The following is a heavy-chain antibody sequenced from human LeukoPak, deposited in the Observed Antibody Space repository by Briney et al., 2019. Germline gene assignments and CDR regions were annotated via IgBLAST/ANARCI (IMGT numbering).Heavy chain of an antibody. CDR2: INHSGST. J-gene: IGHJ4*02. CDR3: ARMEVGPYDSSGPDY. CDR1: GVSFSGYY. Sequence: TSETLSLTCAVYGVSFSGYYWSWIRQPPGKGLEWIGEINHSGSTDYNPSLKSRVTISVDTSKNQFSLKLSSVTAADTAVYYCARMEVGPYDSSGPDYWGQGTLVTVSS. D-gene: IGHD3-22*01. V-gene: IGHV4-34*01.